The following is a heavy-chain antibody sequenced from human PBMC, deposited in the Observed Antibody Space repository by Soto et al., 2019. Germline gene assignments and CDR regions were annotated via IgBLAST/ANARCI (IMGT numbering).Heavy chain of an antibody. Sequence: QVQLQESGPGLVKPSETLSLTCTVSGGSVSSGSYYWSWIRQPPGKGLEWIGYIYYSGSTNYNPSLKSRVTISVDTSKNQFSLKLSSVTAADTAVYYCARDGLYVDYWGQGTLVTVSS. CDR2: IYYSGST. CDR3: ARDGLYVDY. V-gene: IGHV4-61*01. D-gene: IGHD5-12*01. CDR1: GGSVSSGSYY. J-gene: IGHJ4*02.